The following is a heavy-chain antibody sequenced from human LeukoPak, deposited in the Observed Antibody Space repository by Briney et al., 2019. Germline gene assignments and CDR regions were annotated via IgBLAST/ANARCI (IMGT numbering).Heavy chain of an antibody. CDR2: IYYSGST. D-gene: IGHD6-19*01. CDR3: ARVVGQWLDV. Sequence: SETLSLTCTVSGGSVSSGSYYWSWIRQPPGKGLEWIGYIYYSGSTNYNPSLKSRVTISVDTSKNQFSLKLSSVTAADTAVYYCARVVGQWLDVWGQGTTVTVSS. J-gene: IGHJ6*02. V-gene: IGHV4-61*01. CDR1: GGSVSSGSYY.